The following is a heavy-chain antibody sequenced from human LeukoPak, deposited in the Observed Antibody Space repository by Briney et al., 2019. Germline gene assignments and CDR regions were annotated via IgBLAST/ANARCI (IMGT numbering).Heavy chain of an antibody. CDR3: AKVPNWGRSGKFDY. CDR1: GFTFSSYA. CDR2: ISGSAVTT. Sequence: GGPLRLSCAASGFTFSSYAMSWVRQAPGKGLEWVSAISGSAVTTYYSDSVKGRFTISRDNSKNTLYLQMNSLRVEDTAVYYCAKVPNWGRSGKFDYWGQGTLVTVSS. V-gene: IGHV3-23*01. J-gene: IGHJ4*02. D-gene: IGHD7-27*01.